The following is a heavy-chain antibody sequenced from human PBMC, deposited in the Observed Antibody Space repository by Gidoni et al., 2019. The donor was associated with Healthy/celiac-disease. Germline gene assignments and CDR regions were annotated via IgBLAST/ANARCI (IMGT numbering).Heavy chain of an antibody. D-gene: IGHD2-2*01. CDR2: IKQDGSEK. V-gene: IGHV3-7*01. CDR3: ARGGYYSNNAWYPPDAFDI. J-gene: IGHJ3*02. CDR1: GFPFTTFC. Sequence: EVQLVVSGGGLVQPGGSLRLSFAASGFPFTTFCMSWVRQAPGKGLEWVANIKQDGSEKYYVDSVKGRFTISRDNAKNSLYLQMNSLRAEDTAVYYCARGGYYSNNAWYPPDAFDIWGQGTMVTVSS.